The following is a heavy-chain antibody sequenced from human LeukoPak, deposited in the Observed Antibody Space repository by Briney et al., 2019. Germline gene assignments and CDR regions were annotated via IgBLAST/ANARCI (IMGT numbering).Heavy chain of an antibody. D-gene: IGHD4-11*01. V-gene: IGHV3-30-3*01. J-gene: IGHJ6*02. CDR3: ARDGAPYSNYYYYYGMDV. Sequence: GGSLRLSCAASGFTFSSYAMHWVRQAPGKGLEWVAVISYDGSNKYYADSVKGRFTISRDNSKNTLYLQMNSLRAEDTAVYYCARDGAPYSNYYYYYGMDVWGQGTTVTVSS. CDR2: ISYDGSNK. CDR1: GFTFSSYA.